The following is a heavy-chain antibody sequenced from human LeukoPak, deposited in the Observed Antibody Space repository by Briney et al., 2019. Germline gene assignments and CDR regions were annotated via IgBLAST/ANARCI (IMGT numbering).Heavy chain of an antibody. Sequence: GGSLRLSCAASGFTFSDYYMSWIRQAPGKGLEWVSYISSSGSTIYYADSVKGRFTISRDNAKNSLYLQMNSLRAEDTAVYYCARLSEMLRGPEAIYYFEHWGQGTLVTVSS. V-gene: IGHV3-11*04. J-gene: IGHJ4*02. CDR2: ISSSGSTI. CDR3: ARLSEMLRGPEAIYYFEH. CDR1: GFTFSDYY. D-gene: IGHD3-10*01.